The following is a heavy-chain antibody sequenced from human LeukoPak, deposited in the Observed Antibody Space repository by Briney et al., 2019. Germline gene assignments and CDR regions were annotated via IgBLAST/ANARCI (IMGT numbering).Heavy chain of an antibody. CDR1: GGSSTRGDYY. D-gene: IGHD2-2*01. CDR3: ARSLGACGSSSCWYSFDY. J-gene: IGHJ4*02. V-gene: IGHV4-30-4*01. CDR2: ISYSGNT. Sequence: TPSETLSLTCSVSGGSSTRGDYYWSWIRQPPGKGLEWIGYISYSGNTYYNPSLKSRVTISSDTSKNQFSLILSSMTATDTAVYYCARSLGACGSSSCWYSFDYWGQGTLVTVSS.